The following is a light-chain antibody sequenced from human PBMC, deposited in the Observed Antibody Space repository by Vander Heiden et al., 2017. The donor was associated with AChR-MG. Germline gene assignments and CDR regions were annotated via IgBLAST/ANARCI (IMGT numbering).Light chain of an antibody. CDR3: AAWDDSLNGLV. Sequence: QSVLTQPPSASGTAGQRVTISCSGSSSNIGSNTVNWYQHLPGTSPKLLIYSNNQRPSGVPDRFSGSKSGTSASLAISGLQSEDEADYYCAAWDDSLNGLVFGGGTKLTVL. CDR2: SNN. V-gene: IGLV1-44*01. J-gene: IGLJ2*01. CDR1: SSNIGSNT.